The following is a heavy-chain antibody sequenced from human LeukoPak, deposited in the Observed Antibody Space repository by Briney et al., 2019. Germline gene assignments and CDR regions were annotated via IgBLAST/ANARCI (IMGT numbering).Heavy chain of an antibody. CDR1: GGSISSTNW. V-gene: IGHV4-4*02. Sequence: PSETLSLTCAVSGGSISSTNWWSWVRQPPGKGLEWIGEIYHSGSTNYNPSLKSRVIISVDKSKNQFSLKLSSVTAADTAVYYCARLRSYSGYVNLPGVSGALFDYWGQGTLVTVSS. CDR2: IYHSGST. D-gene: IGHD5-12*01. J-gene: IGHJ4*02. CDR3: ARLRSYSGYVNLPGVSGALFDY.